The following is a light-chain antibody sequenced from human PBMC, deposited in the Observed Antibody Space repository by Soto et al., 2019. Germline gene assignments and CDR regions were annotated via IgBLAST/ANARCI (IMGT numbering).Light chain of an antibody. CDR3: AAWDDSLNGML. CDR2: TYN. CDR1: GSNIGSNT. Sequence: QSVLTQPPSASGTPGQRVTISCSGSGSNIGSNTVNWYQQLPGTAPKLLIYTYNQRPSGVPDRFSGSKSGTSASLAISGLHSEDEADYYCAAWDDSLNGMLFGGGTKLTVL. J-gene: IGLJ2*01. V-gene: IGLV1-44*01.